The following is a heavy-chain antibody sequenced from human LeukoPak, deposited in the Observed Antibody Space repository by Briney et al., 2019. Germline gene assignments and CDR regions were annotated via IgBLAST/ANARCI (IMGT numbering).Heavy chain of an antibody. V-gene: IGHV1-18*01. CDR2: ISTYNGNT. Sequence: ASVKVSCKSSGYTFTTYGITWVRQAPGQGLEWMGWISTYNGNTNYAQKLQGRVTMTTDTSTSTAYMELRSLRSDDTAMYYCARDRLDTGTYFDYWGQGTLVTVSS. J-gene: IGHJ4*02. CDR3: ARDRLDTGTYFDY. D-gene: IGHD5-18*01. CDR1: GYTFTTYG.